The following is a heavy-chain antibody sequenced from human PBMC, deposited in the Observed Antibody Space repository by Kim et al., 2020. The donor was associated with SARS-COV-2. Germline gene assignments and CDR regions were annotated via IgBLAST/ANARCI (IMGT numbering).Heavy chain of an antibody. CDR2: ISYDGSNK. V-gene: IGHV3-30*04. CDR1: GFTFSSYA. D-gene: IGHD6-13*01. Sequence: GGSLRLSCAASGFTFSSYAMHWVRQAPGKGLEWVAVISYDGSNKYYADSVKGRFTISRDNSKNTLYLQMNSLRAEDTAVYYCARDLRIAAAGTFHHYYG. J-gene: IGHJ6*01. CDR3: ARDLRIAAAGTFHHYYG.